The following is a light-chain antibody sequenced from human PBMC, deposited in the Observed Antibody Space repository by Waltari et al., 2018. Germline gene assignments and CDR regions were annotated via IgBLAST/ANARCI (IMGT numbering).Light chain of an antibody. CDR1: QSISNW. J-gene: IGKJ3*01. CDR3: QQYNVYSPFT. Sequence: DIQMTQSPSTLSASVGDRVTITCRASQSISNWVAWYQQKPGKAPNPLIADASTLKSGVPSRFSGSGSGTEFTLTISSLQPDDFATYYCQQYNVYSPFTFGPGTKVDIK. V-gene: IGKV1-5*01. CDR2: DAS.